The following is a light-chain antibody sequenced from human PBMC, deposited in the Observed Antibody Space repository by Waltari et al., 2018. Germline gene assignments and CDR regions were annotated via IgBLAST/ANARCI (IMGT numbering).Light chain of an antibody. Sequence: EIELTQSPGTLSLSPGERATLSCRASQSVRIFLAWYQQKPGQPPRLLIYHASSRAAGIPDRFSGSGSGTDFSLTISRLEPEDFAVYYCQKYESLPATFGQGTKVEIK. CDR2: HAS. V-gene: IGKV3-20*01. J-gene: IGKJ1*01. CDR3: QKYESLPAT. CDR1: QSVRIF.